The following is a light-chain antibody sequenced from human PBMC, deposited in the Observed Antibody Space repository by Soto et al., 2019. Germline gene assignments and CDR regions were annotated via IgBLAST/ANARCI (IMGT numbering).Light chain of an antibody. Sequence: QSALTQPASVSGSPGQSITISCTGTSSDVGGYNYVSWYQQHPGKAPQLMIYDVSNRPSGVSNRFSGSKSGNTASLTISGLQAEDEADYYCSSYTSSSTYVFGTGTQLTVL. CDR3: SSYTSSSTYV. CDR1: SSDVGGYNY. V-gene: IGLV2-14*01. J-gene: IGLJ1*01. CDR2: DVS.